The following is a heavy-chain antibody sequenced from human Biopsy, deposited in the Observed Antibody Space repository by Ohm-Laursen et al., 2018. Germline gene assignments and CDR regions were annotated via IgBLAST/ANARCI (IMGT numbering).Heavy chain of an antibody. CDR3: AKDLQNYGMDV. Sequence: SLRLSCPPSGFIFRRYWLNWVRPAPGKALAWVATINKDGSTLQYVDSVRGRFTISRDNAKNTLHLQRNSLRADDTAIYYCAKDLQNYGMDVWGQGTTVTVSS. V-gene: IGHV3-74*03. CDR1: GFIFRRYW. J-gene: IGHJ6*02. CDR2: INKDGSTL.